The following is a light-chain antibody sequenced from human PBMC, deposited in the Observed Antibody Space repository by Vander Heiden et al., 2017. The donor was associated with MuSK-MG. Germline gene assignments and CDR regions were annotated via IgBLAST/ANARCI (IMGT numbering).Light chain of an antibody. CDR1: QSVSSSY. V-gene: IGKV3-20*01. Sequence: EIVLTQSPGTLSLSPGERATLSCRASQSVSSSYLAWYQQKPGQAPRLLIYGASSRATGIPDRFSGSGYGKDFTLTISRREPEDFAVYYCQQDGSSPSITFGQGTRMEIK. CDR2: GAS. CDR3: QQDGSSPSIT. J-gene: IGKJ5*01.